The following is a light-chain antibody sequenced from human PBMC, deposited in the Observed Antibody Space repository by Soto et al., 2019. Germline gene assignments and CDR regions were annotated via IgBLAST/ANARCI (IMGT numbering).Light chain of an antibody. Sequence: DIQMTQSPSTLSAYVGDRVTITCRASQSTNSYLAWYQQKPGKAPKLLIYQASSLENGVPSRFSGSGSGTEFSLTISSLQPDDFATYYCQQYSSHSTFGQGTKVDIK. V-gene: IGKV1-5*03. CDR2: QAS. J-gene: IGKJ1*01. CDR3: QQYSSHST. CDR1: QSTNSY.